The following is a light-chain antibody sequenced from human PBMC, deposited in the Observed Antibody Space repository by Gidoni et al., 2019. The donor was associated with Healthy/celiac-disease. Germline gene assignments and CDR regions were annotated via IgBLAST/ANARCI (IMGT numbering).Light chain of an antibody. CDR2: DSS. J-gene: IGKJ4*01. V-gene: IGKV1-33*01. Sequence: DIQMTQSPSSLSASVGDRVTITCLASQNISNYLNWYQQKPGKAPKLLIYDSSNLETGVPSRFSGSGSGTDFTFTISSLQPEAIATYYCQQYDNLLSLTFXGXTKVEIK. CDR3: QQYDNLLSLT. CDR1: QNISNY.